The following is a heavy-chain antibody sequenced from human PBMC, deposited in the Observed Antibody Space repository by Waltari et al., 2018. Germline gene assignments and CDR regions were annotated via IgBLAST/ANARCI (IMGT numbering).Heavy chain of an antibody. Sequence: QVQLVESGGGVVQPGTSLTLSCASSGFTFTTSGIHWVRQARGKGLVGVSMIWYGGIKTHYADSLKGRFAISRDDSKNTVYLHMNSLRPEDTALYYCGREPWXXRXGXSGXFDFCGQGTLVTVSS. CDR3: GREPWXXRXGXSGXFDF. CDR2: IWYGGIKT. D-gene: IGHD3-10*01. CDR1: GFTFTTSG. V-gene: IGHV3-33*01. J-gene: IGHJ4*02.